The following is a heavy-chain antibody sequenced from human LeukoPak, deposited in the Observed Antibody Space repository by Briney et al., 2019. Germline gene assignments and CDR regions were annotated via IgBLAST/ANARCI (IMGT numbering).Heavy chain of an antibody. J-gene: IGHJ4*02. D-gene: IGHD6-19*01. Sequence: GVLRLSCAASGFTLSDYHMNWVRQAPGKGLEWLSAIGGYVGDTYYADSVKGRFTISRDNSKNTLYLQMNGLRAGDTAVYYCAKDRGSVAVAGIDYWRQATLVSVS. V-gene: IGHV3-23*01. CDR2: IGGYVGDT. CDR1: GFTLSDYH. CDR3: AKDRGSVAVAGIDY.